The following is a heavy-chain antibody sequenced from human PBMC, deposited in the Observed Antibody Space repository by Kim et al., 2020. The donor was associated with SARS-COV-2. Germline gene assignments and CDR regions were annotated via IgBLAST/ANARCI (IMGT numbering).Heavy chain of an antibody. CDR1: GYSFTTYW. V-gene: IGHV5-51*01. J-gene: IGHJ4*02. Sequence: GESLKISCKGSGYSFTTYWIGWVRQMPGKGPEWMGIIYPGDSDTRYRPSFQGHVTISADKSISTAFLQWSSLEASDAAMYYCARLRDGSLDYWGQGTLVTVSS. D-gene: IGHD3-10*01. CDR3: ARLRDGSLDY. CDR2: IYPGDSDT.